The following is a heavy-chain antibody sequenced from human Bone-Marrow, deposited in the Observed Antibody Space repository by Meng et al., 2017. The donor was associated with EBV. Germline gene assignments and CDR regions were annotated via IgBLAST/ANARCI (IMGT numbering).Heavy chain of an antibody. V-gene: IGHV4-30-2*01. CDR1: VGSISSGGYS. Sequence: QWLMQGSGSGLVKPSQTLSLTCAVSVGSISSGGYSWSWIRQPPGKGLEWIGYIYHSGSTYYNPSLKSRVTISVDRSKNQFSLKLSSVTAADTAVYYCARGGYGGNPLDYWGQGTLVTVSS. CDR2: IYHSGST. CDR3: ARGGYGGNPLDY. J-gene: IGHJ4*02. D-gene: IGHD4-23*01.